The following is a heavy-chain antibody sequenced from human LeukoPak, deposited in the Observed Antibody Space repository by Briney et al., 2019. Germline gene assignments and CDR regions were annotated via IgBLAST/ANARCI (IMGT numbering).Heavy chain of an antibody. V-gene: IGHV3-23*01. CDR2: ISGSGGST. CDR3: AKDTGPGYNWKPGSWFDP. D-gene: IGHD1-20*01. Sequence: PGGTLRLSCAASGFTFSSYGMSWVRQAPGKGLEWVSAISGSGGSTYYADSVKGRFTISRDNSKNTLYLQMNSLRAEDTAVYYCAKDTGPGYNWKPGSWFDPWGQGTLVTVSS. CDR1: GFTFSSYG. J-gene: IGHJ5*02.